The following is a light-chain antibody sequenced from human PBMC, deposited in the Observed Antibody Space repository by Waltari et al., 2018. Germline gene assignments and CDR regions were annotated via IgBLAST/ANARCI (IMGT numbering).Light chain of an antibody. CDR3: QQGVILPLT. J-gene: IGKJ4*01. CDR1: ESVSNY. CDR2: DTS. V-gene: IGKV3-11*01. Sequence: EIVLTQSPVTLSLAAGERATLSCRASESVSNYLAWYQQKPGQSPTLLIYDTSKRATGIPGRFGGSGYGTDFTLTINNLEAEDFALYYCQQGVILPLTFGGGTKLEIK.